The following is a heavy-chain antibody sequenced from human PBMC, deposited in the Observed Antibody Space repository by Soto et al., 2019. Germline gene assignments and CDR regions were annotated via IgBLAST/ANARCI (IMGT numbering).Heavy chain of an antibody. J-gene: IGHJ6*02. CDR3: ARVPPRRYFDWLLLASGMDV. CDR2: INHSGST. D-gene: IGHD3-9*01. V-gene: IGHV4-34*01. Sequence: QVQLQQWGAGLLKPSETLSLTCAVYGGSFSGYYWSWIRQPPGKGLEWVGEINHSGSTNYNPSLKSRVTISVDTSKNQFSLKLSSVTAADTAVYYCARVPPRRYFDWLLLASGMDVWGQGTTVTVSS. CDR1: GGSFSGYY.